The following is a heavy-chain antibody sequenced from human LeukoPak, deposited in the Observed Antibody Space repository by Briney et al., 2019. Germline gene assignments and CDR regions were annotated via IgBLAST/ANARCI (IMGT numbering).Heavy chain of an antibody. CDR2: IKQDGSEK. V-gene: IGHV3-7*01. D-gene: IGHD5-12*01. Sequence: GGSLRLSCAASGFTFSSYWMSWVRQAPGKGLEWVANIKQDGSEKYYVDSVKGRFTISRDNAKNSLYLQMNSLRAEDTAVYYCARDNDGGYDRKIYYCYYMDVWGKGTTVTVSS. CDR1: GFTFSSYW. CDR3: ARDNDGGYDRKIYYCYYMDV. J-gene: IGHJ6*03.